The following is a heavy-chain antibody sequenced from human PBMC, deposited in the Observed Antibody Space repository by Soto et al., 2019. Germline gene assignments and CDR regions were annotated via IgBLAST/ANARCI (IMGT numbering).Heavy chain of an antibody. CDR2: INPNSGVT. Sequence: ASVKVSCKASGYTFTGYYMHWVRQAPGQGLEWMGWINPNSGVTNYAQKFQGWVTMTRDTSISTACMERNRLRSDDTAVYYWAGVRGDYGDYDAFDIWGQGTMVTVSS. D-gene: IGHD4-17*01. CDR3: AGVRGDYGDYDAFDI. CDR1: GYTFTGYY. V-gene: IGHV1-2*04. J-gene: IGHJ3*02.